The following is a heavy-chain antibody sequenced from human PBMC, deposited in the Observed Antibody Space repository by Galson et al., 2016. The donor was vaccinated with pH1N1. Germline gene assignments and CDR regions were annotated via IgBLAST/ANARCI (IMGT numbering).Heavy chain of an antibody. D-gene: IGHD2-8*01. J-gene: IGHJ4*02. CDR2: INFDGTKT. CDR1: GFTFNNYA. V-gene: IGHV3-74*01. Sequence: SLRLSCAGSGFTFNNYAMSWVRQAPGKGLEWVSHINFDGTKTNYADSVKGRFTISRDNAKNTLYLQMNSLSVEDMAVYYCIRALNGTWIWGQGTLVTVSS. CDR3: IRALNGTWI.